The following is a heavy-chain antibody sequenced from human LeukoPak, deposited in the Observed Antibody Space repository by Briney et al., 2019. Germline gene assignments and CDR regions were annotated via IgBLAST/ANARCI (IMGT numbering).Heavy chain of an antibody. J-gene: IGHJ4*02. CDR1: GLTFSSHW. V-gene: IGHV3-74*01. CDR3: AKYGPQDSGSSHFDY. Sequence: GGSLRLSCAASGLTFSSHWMHWVRQAPGKGLVWVSRITNDGSSTTYADSVKGRFTTSRDNSKNTLFLQVNSLRAEDTAIYYCAKYGPQDSGSSHFDYWGQGALVTVSS. D-gene: IGHD1-26*01. CDR2: ITNDGSST.